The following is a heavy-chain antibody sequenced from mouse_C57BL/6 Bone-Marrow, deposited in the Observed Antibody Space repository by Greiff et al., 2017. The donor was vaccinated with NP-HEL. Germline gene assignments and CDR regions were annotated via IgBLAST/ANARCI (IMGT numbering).Heavy chain of an antibody. V-gene: IGHV1-9*01. CDR2: ILPGSGST. J-gene: IGHJ3*01. CDR3: ATITTAPFAY. CDR1: GYTFTGYW. Sequence: QVQLKQSGAELMKPGASVKLSCKATGYTFTGYWIEWVKQRPGHGLEWIGEILPGSGSTNYNEKFKGKATFTADTSSNTAYMQLSSPTTEDSAIYYCATITTAPFAYWGQGTLVTVSA. D-gene: IGHD1-2*01.